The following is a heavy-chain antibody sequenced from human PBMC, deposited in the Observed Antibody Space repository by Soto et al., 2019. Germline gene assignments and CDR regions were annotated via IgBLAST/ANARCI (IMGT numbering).Heavy chain of an antibody. J-gene: IGHJ6*02. D-gene: IGHD6-13*01. CDR2: INPNSGGT. V-gene: IGHV1-2*02. CDR1: GYTFTGYY. Sequence: ASVKVSCKASGYTFTGYYMHWVRQAPGQGLEWMGWINPNSGGTNYAQKFQGRVTMTTDTSTSTAYMELRSLRSDDTAVYYCARGEQQLRLYYYGMDVWGQGTTVTVSS. CDR3: ARGEQQLRLYYYGMDV.